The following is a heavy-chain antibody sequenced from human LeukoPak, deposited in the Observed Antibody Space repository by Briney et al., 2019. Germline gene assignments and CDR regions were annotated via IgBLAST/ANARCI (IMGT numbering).Heavy chain of an antibody. V-gene: IGHV4-59*01. D-gene: IGHD3-10*01. CDR1: GGSISSYY. CDR3: ARDRITMVRGVPTYYYMDV. CDR2: IYYSGST. J-gene: IGHJ6*03. Sequence: SETLSLTCTVSGGSISSYYWSWLRQPPGKGLEWIGYIYYSGSTNYNPSLKSRVTISVDTSKNQFSLKLSSVTAADTAVYYCARDRITMVRGVPTYYYMDVWGKGTTVTISS.